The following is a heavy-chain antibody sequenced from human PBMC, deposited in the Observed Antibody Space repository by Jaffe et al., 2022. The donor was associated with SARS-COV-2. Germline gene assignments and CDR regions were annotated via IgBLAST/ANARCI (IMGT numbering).Heavy chain of an antibody. CDR3: AKRRSIAVAGEFGRYYFDY. D-gene: IGHD6-19*01. J-gene: IGHJ4*02. CDR2: ISGSGGST. V-gene: IGHV3-23*01. CDR1: GFTFSSYA. Sequence: EVQLLESGGGLVQPGGSLRLSCAASGFTFSSYAMSWVRQAPGKGLEWVSAISGSGGSTYYADSVKGRFTISRDNSKNTLYLQMNSLRAEDTAVYYCAKRRSIAVAGEFGRYYFDYWGQGTLVTVSS.